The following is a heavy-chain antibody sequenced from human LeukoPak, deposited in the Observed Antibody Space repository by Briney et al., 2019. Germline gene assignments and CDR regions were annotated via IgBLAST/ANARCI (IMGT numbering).Heavy chain of an antibody. CDR2: ISGSGGST. CDR1: GFTFSSYA. Sequence: QPGGSLRLSCAASGFTFSSYAMSWVRQAPGKGLEWVSAISGSGGSTYYADSVKGRFTISRDNSKNTLYLQMNSQRAEDTAVYYCAKNDENYYGMDVWGQGTTVTVSS. V-gene: IGHV3-23*01. J-gene: IGHJ6*02. CDR3: AKNDENYYGMDV.